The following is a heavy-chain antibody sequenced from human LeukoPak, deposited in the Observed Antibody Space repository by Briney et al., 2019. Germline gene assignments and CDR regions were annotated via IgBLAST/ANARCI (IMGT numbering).Heavy chain of an antibody. Sequence: SETLSLTCTVSNDSISSANYYWSWIRQPAGKGLEWIGRVYPSGVTTYNPSLKSRVTISVDTSKNQFSLNLRSVTAANTALYYCARAPVLRSFDWYPFFDYWGQGTLVTVSS. CDR3: ARAPVLRSFDWYPFFDY. J-gene: IGHJ4*02. CDR1: NDSISSANYY. CDR2: VYPSGVT. V-gene: IGHV4-61*02. D-gene: IGHD3-9*01.